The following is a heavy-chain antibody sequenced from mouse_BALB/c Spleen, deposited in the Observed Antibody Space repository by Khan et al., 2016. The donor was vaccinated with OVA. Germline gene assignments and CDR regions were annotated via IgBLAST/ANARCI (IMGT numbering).Heavy chain of an antibody. CDR3: TTAYYRYYFDY. CDR1: GSTFTSYG. J-gene: IGHJ2*01. CDR2: IYPGNGYT. D-gene: IGHD2-12*01. Sequence: EVKLLESGAELGRPGSSVKLSCKTSGSTFTSYGIKWVKQRPGQGLEWIGYIYPGNGYTEYNEKFQGKAILTSDTSSSTAYMQLRSLTSEDSAIXFCTTAYYRYYFDYWGQGTTLTVSS. V-gene: IGHV1S134*01.